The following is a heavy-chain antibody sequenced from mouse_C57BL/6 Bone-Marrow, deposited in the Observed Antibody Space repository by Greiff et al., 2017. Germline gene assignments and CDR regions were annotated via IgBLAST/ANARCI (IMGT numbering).Heavy chain of an antibody. CDR3: AIEATVVAP. Sequence: EVQRVESGGGLVKPGGSLKLSCAASGFTFSSYAMSWVRQTPEKRLEWVATISDGGSYTYYPDNVKGRLTISRDNAKNNLYLQMSHLKSEDTAMYYCAIEATVVAPCGQGTLVTVSA. CDR1: GFTFSSYA. CDR2: ISDGGSYT. D-gene: IGHD1-1*01. J-gene: IGHJ3*01. V-gene: IGHV5-4*01.